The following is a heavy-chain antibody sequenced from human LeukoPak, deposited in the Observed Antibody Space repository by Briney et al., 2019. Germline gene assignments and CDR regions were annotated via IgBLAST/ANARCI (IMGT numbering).Heavy chain of an antibody. CDR3: ARGKVTYYYDSSGYYP. Sequence: SETPSLTCAVYGGSFSGYYWSWIRQPPGKGLEWIGEINHSGSTNYNPSLKSRVTISVDTSKNQFSLKLSSVTAADTAVYYCARGKVTYYYDSSGYYPWGQGTLVTVSS. D-gene: IGHD3-22*01. V-gene: IGHV4-34*01. CDR2: INHSGST. CDR1: GGSFSGYY. J-gene: IGHJ5*02.